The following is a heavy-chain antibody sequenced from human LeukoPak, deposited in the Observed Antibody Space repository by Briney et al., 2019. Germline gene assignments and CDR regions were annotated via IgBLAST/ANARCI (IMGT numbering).Heavy chain of an antibody. CDR2: IFPSGGKT. J-gene: IGHJ5*02. Sequence: ASVRLSCKASVYKFTDYYIYWVRQAPGQGLEWMGAIFPSGGKTHYSQKFQGRLTLTRDTSTNTVYMELTGLRSDDTALYFCTRAFDPWGQGTLVTVSS. CDR3: TRAFDP. CDR1: VYKFTDYY. V-gene: IGHV1-46*01.